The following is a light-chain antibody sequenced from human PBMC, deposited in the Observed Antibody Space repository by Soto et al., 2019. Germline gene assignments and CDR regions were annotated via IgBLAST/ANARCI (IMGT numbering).Light chain of an antibody. CDR3: TSYTTRRLYV. Sequence: QSVLTQPASVSGSPGQLITISCTGTSSDVGAYEYVSWYQQHPGKAPKLLIYDVSNRPSGVSTRFSGSKSGNTASLTISGLQAEDEGDYYCTSYTTRRLYVFGSGTKVTVL. J-gene: IGLJ1*01. CDR1: SSDVGAYEY. V-gene: IGLV2-14*03. CDR2: DVS.